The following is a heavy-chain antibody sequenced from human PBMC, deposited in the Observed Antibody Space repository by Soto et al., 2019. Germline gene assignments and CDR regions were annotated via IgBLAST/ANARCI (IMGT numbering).Heavy chain of an antibody. CDR1: GFTFSSYG. CDR2: ISYDGSNK. CDR3: AKAGDFSRLRYFDWLAFDY. V-gene: IGHV3-30*18. D-gene: IGHD3-9*01. J-gene: IGHJ4*02. Sequence: GGSLRLSCAASGFTFSSYGMHWVRQAPGKGLEWVAVISYDGSNKYYADSVKGRFTISRDNSKNTLYLQMNSLRAEDTAVYYCAKAGDFSRLRYFDWLAFDYWGQGTLVTVSS.